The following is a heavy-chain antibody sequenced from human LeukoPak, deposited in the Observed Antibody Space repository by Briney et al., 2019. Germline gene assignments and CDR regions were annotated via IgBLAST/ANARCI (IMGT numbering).Heavy chain of an antibody. V-gene: IGHV4-59*01. D-gene: IGHD3-10*01. J-gene: IGHJ6*01. CDR1: SGSFSDYY. Sequence: SETLSLTCTVSSGSFSDYYWTWMRQPPGQGLEWIGYSGSSKYNPSLESRVTISVDTSKRHFSRTLSSVTAADTAIYYCARTRRHYYGSGKNLTPWPAGLDVWGQGTTVIVSA. CDR2: SGSS. CDR3: ARTRRHYYGSGKNLTPWPAGLDV.